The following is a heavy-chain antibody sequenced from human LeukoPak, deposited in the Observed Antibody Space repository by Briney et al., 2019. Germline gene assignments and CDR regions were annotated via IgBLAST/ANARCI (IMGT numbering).Heavy chain of an antibody. D-gene: IGHD5-18*01. CDR1: GGSFSGYY. V-gene: IGHV4-34*01. CDR2: INHSGST. Sequence: PSETLSLTCAVYGGSFSGYYWSWIRQPPGKGLEWIGEINHSGSTNYNPSLKSRVTISVDTSKNQFSLKLSSVTAADTAVYYCARGHWWIQLRLERPYNWFDPWGQGTLVTVSS. CDR3: ARGHWWIQLRLERPYNWFDP. J-gene: IGHJ5*02.